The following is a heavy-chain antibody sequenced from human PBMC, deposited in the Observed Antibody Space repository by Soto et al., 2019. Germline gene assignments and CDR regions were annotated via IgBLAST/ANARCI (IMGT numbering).Heavy chain of an antibody. V-gene: IGHV4-30-4*08. CDR2: VYYAGNT. Sequence: QVQLQESGPGLVKPSQTLSLTCTVSGGSISSGDYHWSWIRQPPGKGLEWIGFVYYAGNTYYNPSLKSRVTISVDTSKNQVSLKLSSVTAADTAVYYCARSDFWSGYYTDYWGQGTLVTVSS. CDR3: ARSDFWSGYYTDY. D-gene: IGHD3-3*01. CDR1: GGSISSGDYH. J-gene: IGHJ4*02.